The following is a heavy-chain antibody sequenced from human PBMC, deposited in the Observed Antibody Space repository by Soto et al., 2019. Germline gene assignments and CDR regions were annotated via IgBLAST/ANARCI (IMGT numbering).Heavy chain of an antibody. D-gene: IGHD3-10*01. CDR2: ISSSSGTT. J-gene: IGHJ4*02. CDR1: GFSFRSYS. V-gene: IGHV3-48*02. CDR3: ASWSGYFDY. Sequence: EVQLVESGGGLVQPGGSLRLSCEASGFSFRSYSMNWVRQAPGKGLEWVSKISSSSGTTYYADSVKGRFTISRDNAKNSLYLQMNRLRDEDTAVYYCASWSGYFDYWGQGTLVTVSS.